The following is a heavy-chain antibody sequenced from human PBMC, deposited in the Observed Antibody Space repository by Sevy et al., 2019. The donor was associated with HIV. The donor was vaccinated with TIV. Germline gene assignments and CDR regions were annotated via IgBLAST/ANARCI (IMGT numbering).Heavy chain of an antibody. CDR2: ISAYNGNT. V-gene: IGHV1-18*01. CDR1: DYTFSTQG. D-gene: IGHD3-22*01. J-gene: IGHJ1*01. CDR3: ASCYYYDSSGYPEWEYFQH. Sequence: ASVKVSCKASDYTFSTQGFNWVRQAPGQGLEWMGWISAYNGNTKYAQKFQGRVTMTTDTSTSTAYMELRSLRSDDTAVYYCASCYYYDSSGYPEWEYFQHWGQGTLVTVSS.